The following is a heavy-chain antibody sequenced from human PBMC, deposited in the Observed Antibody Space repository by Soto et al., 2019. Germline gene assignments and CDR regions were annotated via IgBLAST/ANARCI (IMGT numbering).Heavy chain of an antibody. CDR1: GFTFDDYG. J-gene: IGHJ6*03. CDR3: ARAGYSNYDGYYYYYMDV. V-gene: IGHV3-20*01. Sequence: GGSLRLSCAASGFTFDDYGMSWVRQAPGKGLEWVSGINWNGGSTGYADSVRGRFTISRDNAKNSLYLQMNSLRAEDTALYHCARAGYSNYDGYYYYYMDVWGKGTTVTVSS. CDR2: INWNGGST. D-gene: IGHD4-4*01.